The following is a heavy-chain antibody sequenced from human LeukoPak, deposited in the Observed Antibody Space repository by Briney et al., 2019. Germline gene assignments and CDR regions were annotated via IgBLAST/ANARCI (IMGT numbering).Heavy chain of an antibody. CDR2: IYYSGST. D-gene: IGHD3-10*01. J-gene: IGHJ3*02. CDR1: GGSISSYY. V-gene: IGHV4-59*01. CDR3: ARSGFGDPKGAFDI. Sequence: SETLSLTCTVSGGSISSYYWSWIRQPPGKGLEWMGYIYYSGSTNYNPSLKSRVTISVDTSKNQFSLKLSSVTAADTAVYYCARSGFGDPKGAFDIWGQGTMVTVSS.